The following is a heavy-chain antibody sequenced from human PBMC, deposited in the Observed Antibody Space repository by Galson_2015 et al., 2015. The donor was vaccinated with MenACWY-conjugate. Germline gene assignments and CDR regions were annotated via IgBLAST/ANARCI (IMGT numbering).Heavy chain of an antibody. CDR2: ISGSGGST. Sequence: SLRLSCAASGFTFSSYAMSWVRQAPGKGLEWVSAISGSGGSTYYADSVRGRFTISRDNSKNTLYLQMNSLRVEDTAIYYCAKSTGGGYSATYVYYFDYWGQGTLVTVSS. V-gene: IGHV3-23*01. CDR1: GFTFSSYA. D-gene: IGHD4-23*01. J-gene: IGHJ4*02. CDR3: AKSTGGGYSATYVYYFDY.